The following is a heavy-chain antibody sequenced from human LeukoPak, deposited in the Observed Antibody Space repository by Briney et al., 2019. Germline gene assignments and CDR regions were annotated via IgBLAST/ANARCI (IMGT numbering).Heavy chain of an antibody. J-gene: IGHJ4*02. V-gene: IGHV4-31*03. CDR2: IYYSGST. CDR1: GGSISSGGYY. D-gene: IGHD2-2*03. Sequence: KPSETLSLTCTVSGGSISSGGYYWSWIRQHPGKGLEWIGYIYYSGSTYYNPSLKSRVTISVDTSKNQFSLKLSSVTAADTAVYYCARGSWIMYYFDYWGQGTLVTVSS. CDR3: ARGSWIMYYFDY.